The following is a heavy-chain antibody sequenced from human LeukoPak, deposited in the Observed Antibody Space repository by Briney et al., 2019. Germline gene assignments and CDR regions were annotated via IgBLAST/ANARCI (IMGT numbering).Heavy chain of an antibody. CDR3: ARDSLSGYELNY. CDR1: GYTFTSYY. D-gene: IGHD5-12*01. CDR2: INPSGGST. Sequence: ASVKVSCKASGYTFTSYYVHWVRQAPGQGLEWMGIINPSGGSTSYAQKFQGRVTMTRDTSTSTVYMELRSLRSEDTAVYYCARDSLSGYELNYWGQGTLVTVSS. V-gene: IGHV1-46*01. J-gene: IGHJ4*02.